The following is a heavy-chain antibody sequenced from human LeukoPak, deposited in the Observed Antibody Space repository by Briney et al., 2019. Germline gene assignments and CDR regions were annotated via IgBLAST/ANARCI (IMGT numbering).Heavy chain of an antibody. CDR1: GFTFSSYW. Sequence: PGGSLRLSCAASGFTFSSYWMHWVRQAPGKGLVWVSRINSDGSSTSYADSVKGRFTISRDNAKNTLYLQMNSLRAEDTAVYYCARVDSGSYWRGFDYWGQGTLATVSS. V-gene: IGHV3-74*01. D-gene: IGHD1-26*01. J-gene: IGHJ4*02. CDR3: ARVDSGSYWRGFDY. CDR2: INSDGSST.